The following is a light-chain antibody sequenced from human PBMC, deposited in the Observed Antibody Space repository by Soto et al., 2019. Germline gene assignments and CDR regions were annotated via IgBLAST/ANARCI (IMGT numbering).Light chain of an antibody. CDR1: NSNIGRNT. CDR2: SNN. V-gene: IGLV1-44*01. Sequence: QLVLTQPPSASGTPGQRVTISCSGSNSNIGRNTVNWYQQLPGAAPNLLIYSNNQRPSGVPDRFSGSKSSTSASLAISGLQSEDEADYYCAAWDESPNVPVFGGGTKLTVL. J-gene: IGLJ3*02. CDR3: AAWDESPNVPV.